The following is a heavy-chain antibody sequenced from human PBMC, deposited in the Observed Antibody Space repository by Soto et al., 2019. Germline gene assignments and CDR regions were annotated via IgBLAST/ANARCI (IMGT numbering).Heavy chain of an antibody. D-gene: IGHD2-15*01. CDR1: GFDFSTYT. CDR3: ARETALVGRPWWFDP. Sequence: DVQLVESGGGLVKPGGSLRLSCAASGFDFSTYTMDWVRQSPEKGLEWVSSISGGNDYIFYADSVKGRFTISRDNAKNSLYLQMNSLRAEDTAVYYCARETALVGRPWWFDPWGQGTLVTVSS. CDR2: ISGGNDYI. J-gene: IGHJ5*02. V-gene: IGHV3-21*01.